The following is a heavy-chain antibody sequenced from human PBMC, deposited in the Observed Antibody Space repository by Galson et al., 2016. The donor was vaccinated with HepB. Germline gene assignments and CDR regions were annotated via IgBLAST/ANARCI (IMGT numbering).Heavy chain of an antibody. J-gene: IGHJ4*02. CDR3: ASRYSSPFIRGLFDY. V-gene: IGHV3-21*01. D-gene: IGHD4-11*01. CDR1: GFPFSSYS. CDR2: ISSSSSSI. Sequence: LRLSCAASGFPFSSYSMIWVRQAPGKGLEWVSFISSSSSSIYYADSVKGRFTVSRDNAQHSLFLQMNSLRAEDTAIYYCASRYSSPFIRGLFDYWGQGILVSVSS.